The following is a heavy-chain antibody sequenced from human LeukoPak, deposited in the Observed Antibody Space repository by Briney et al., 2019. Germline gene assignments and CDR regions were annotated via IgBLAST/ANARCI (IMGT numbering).Heavy chain of an antibody. V-gene: IGHV1-18*01. Sequence: GASVKVSCKASGYTFTSYGISWARQAPGQGLEWMGWISAYNGNTNYAQKFQGRVTMTRNTSISTAYMELSSLRSEDTAVYYCARGPSGGQLNWFDPWGQGTLVTVSS. D-gene: IGHD3-16*01. CDR3: ARGPSGGQLNWFDP. CDR2: ISAYNGNT. J-gene: IGHJ5*02. CDR1: GYTFTSYG.